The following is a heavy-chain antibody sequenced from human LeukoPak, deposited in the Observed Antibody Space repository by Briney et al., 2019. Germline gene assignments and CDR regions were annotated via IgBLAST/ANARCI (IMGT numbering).Heavy chain of an antibody. J-gene: IGHJ4*02. CDR2: ISGSGSTF. D-gene: IGHD6-13*01. Sequence: PGGSLRLSCAASGFTFSSYAMHWVRQVPGKGLEWVAHISGSGSTFYYAESVKGRFTISRDNPKNSLYLQMNSLTAEDTAIYYCARDGFGSSWYIDFWGRGTLVTVSS. CDR1: GFTFSSYA. CDR3: ARDGFGSSWYIDF. V-gene: IGHV3-48*03.